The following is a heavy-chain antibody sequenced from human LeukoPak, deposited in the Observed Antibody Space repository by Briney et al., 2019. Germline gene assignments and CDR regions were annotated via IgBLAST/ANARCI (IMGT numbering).Heavy chain of an antibody. CDR1: GFTFSGST. Sequence: GGSLRLSCAASGFTFSGSTMNWVRQAPGKGLEWVSFISTSSSYIYYADSVRGRFTISRDNAKNTLYLQMNSLRAEDTALYYCAGNALPASGWFDPWGQGTLVTVSS. J-gene: IGHJ5*02. V-gene: IGHV3-21*06. CDR2: ISTSSSYI. CDR3: AGNALPASGWFDP. D-gene: IGHD2-21*02.